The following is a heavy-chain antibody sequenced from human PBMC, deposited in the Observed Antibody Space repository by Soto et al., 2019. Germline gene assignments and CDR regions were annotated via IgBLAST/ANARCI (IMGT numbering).Heavy chain of an antibody. D-gene: IGHD4-17*01. J-gene: IGHJ6*02. CDR2: IYYSGST. V-gene: IGHV4-31*11. CDR3: ASLPYGYYVLGGYGMDV. Sequence: SETLSLTCAVSGGSISSGGYYWSWIRQHPGKGLEWIGYIYYSGSTYYNPSLKSRVTISVDTSKNQFSLKLSSVTAADTAVYYFASLPYGYYVLGGYGMDVWGQGTTVTVSS. CDR1: GGSISSGGYY.